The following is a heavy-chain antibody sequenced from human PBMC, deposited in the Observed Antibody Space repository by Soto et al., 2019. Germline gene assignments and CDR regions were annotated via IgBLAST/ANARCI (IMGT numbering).Heavy chain of an antibody. J-gene: IGHJ4*02. CDR3: ARASGYVSGWYHDY. D-gene: IGHD6-19*01. Sequence: SVKVSCKASGGTFSSDAVSWVRQAPGQGLEWMGGLIPILGTTHYAQKFQGRVTITADESTNTAYMELSSLRSDDTAVYYCARASGYVSGWYHDYCGQGPRVTVSS. CDR2: LIPILGTT. V-gene: IGHV1-69*13. CDR1: GGTFSSDA.